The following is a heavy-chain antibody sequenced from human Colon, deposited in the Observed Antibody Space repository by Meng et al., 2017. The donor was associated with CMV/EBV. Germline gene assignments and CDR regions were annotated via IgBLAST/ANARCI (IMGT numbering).Heavy chain of an antibody. D-gene: IGHD6-6*01. CDR2: TRPDGSNK. V-gene: IGHV3-30*02. J-gene: IGHJ4*02. CDR1: GFAFSNYG. Sequence: GESLKISCAASGFAFSNYGMHWVRQAPGRGLEWVAYTRPDGSNKFYADSVKGRFAISKDNSNNTVSLQMNNLRGEDTAMYYCAKSIVFLAARPHACFDYWGQGTLVTVSS. CDR3: AKSIVFLAARPHACFDY.